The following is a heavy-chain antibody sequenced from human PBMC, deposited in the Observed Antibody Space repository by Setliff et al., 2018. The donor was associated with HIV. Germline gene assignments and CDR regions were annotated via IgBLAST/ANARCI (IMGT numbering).Heavy chain of an antibody. D-gene: IGHD2-15*01. J-gene: IGHJ3*02. CDR2: IYASGT. V-gene: IGHV4-4*07. CDR1: GGSIGTYY. CDR3: AREGLWNCRGGTCNDGLDI. Sequence: SETLSLTCTVSGGSIGTYYWNWIRLPAGKGLAWIGRIYASGTNYNPSLKSRVTMSLDTSKRQSSLKLTSVTAADTAVYYCAREGLWNCRGGTCNDGLDIWGQGTKVTVS.